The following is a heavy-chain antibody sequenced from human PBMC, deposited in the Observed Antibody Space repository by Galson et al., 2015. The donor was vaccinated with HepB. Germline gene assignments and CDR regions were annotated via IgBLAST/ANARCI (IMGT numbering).Heavy chain of an antibody. CDR3: ARDPNSGTYQRDDFFDY. Sequence: SVKVSCKASGYTFSSYCIHWVRQAPGQGLEWMGINNPSSGSTSYAQKFQGRVTMTRDTSTSTVYMEVSSLRSEDTAVYYCARDPNSGTYQRDDFFDYWGQGTLVTVSS. CDR2: NNPSSGST. D-gene: IGHD1-26*01. J-gene: IGHJ4*02. V-gene: IGHV1-46*01. CDR1: GYTFSSYC.